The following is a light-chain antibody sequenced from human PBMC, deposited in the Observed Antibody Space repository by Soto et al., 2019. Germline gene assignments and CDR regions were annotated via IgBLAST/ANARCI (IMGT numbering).Light chain of an antibody. CDR1: ESVTSS. J-gene: IGKJ1*01. V-gene: IGKV3-15*01. Sequence: EIVMTQSPATLSVSPGDRATLSCRASESVTSSLAWYQQKPGQPPRLLIYAASTRATDVPARFSGGGSETEFTRTISSLQSEDFAVYFCQQYNIWPLWTFGQGTKVEIK. CDR2: AAS. CDR3: QQYNIWPLWT.